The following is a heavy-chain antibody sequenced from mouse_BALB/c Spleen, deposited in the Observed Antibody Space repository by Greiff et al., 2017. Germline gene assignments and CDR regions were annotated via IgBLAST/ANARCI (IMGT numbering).Heavy chain of an antibody. D-gene: IGHD5-1*01. CDR1: GFTFSSYA. CDR3: ARGRVFDY. V-gene: IGHV5-6-5*01. Sequence: EVMLVESGGGLVKPGGSLKLSCAASGFTFSSYAMSWVRQTPEKRLEWVASISSGGSTYYPDSVKGRFTISRDNARNILYLQMSSLRSEDTAMYYCARGRVFDYWGQGTTLTVSS. J-gene: IGHJ2*01. CDR2: ISSGGST.